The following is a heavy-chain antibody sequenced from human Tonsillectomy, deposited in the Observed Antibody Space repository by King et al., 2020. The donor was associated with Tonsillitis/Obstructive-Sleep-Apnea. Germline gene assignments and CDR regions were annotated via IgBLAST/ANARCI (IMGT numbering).Heavy chain of an antibody. CDR2: ILTTGGST. V-gene: IGHV3-64D*06. D-gene: IGHD2-2*01. J-gene: IGHJ4*02. CDR3: VRPGYCISTNCYGNYFDF. CDR1: GFSFNTYP. Sequence: VQLVESGGGLVQPGGSLRLSCSASGFSFNTYPMHWVRQAPGKGLEYVSTILTTGGSTYYADSVKGRFTISRDNSNNTLYLQMSSLRPEDTAVYYCVRPGYCISTNCYGNYFDFWRQGTLLTVSS.